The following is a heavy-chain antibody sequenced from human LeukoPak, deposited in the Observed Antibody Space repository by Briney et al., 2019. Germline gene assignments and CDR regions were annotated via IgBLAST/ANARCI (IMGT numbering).Heavy chain of an antibody. D-gene: IGHD5-18*01. J-gene: IGHJ4*02. V-gene: IGHV1-58*01. CDR3: ATGLPFDN. CDR1: GFTFNRSA. CDR2: IVVGSGST. Sequence: SVKVSCKASGFTFNRSAVQWVRQARGQRLEWIGWIVVGSGSTNYAQKFQERVTVSRDVSTNTAYMELKNLRSEDTAVYYCATGLPFDNWGQGTLVTVAS.